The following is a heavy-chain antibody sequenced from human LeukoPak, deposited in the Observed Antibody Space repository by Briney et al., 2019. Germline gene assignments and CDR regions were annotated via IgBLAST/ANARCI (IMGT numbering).Heavy chain of an antibody. CDR1: GFTFSSYA. J-gene: IGHJ4*02. D-gene: IGHD1-26*01. CDR3: ARGSWELTFDY. V-gene: IGHV3-30*04. CDR2: ISYDGSYK. Sequence: GGSLRLSCAASGFTFSSYAMHWVRQAPGKGLEWVALISYDGSYKYYADSVKGRFTISRDNAKNSLYLQMNSLRAEDTAVYYCARGSWELTFDYWGQGTLVTVSS.